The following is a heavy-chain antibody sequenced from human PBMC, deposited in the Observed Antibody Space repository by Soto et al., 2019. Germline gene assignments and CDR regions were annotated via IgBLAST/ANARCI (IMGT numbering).Heavy chain of an antibody. D-gene: IGHD4-17*01. CDR2: ISGSGGST. Sequence: GGSLRLSCAASGFTFSSYAMSWVRQAPGKGLEWVSAISGSGGSTYYADSVKGRFTISRDNSKNTLYLQMNSLRAEDTAVYYCAKGNEVLRWLPEYFQHWGQGTLVTVSS. CDR1: GFTFSSYA. V-gene: IGHV3-23*01. J-gene: IGHJ1*01. CDR3: AKGNEVLRWLPEYFQH.